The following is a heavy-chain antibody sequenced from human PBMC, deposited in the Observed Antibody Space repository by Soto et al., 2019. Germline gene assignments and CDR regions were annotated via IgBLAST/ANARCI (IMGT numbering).Heavy chain of an antibody. J-gene: IGHJ6*02. Sequence: GGSLRLSCAASGFTFSSYWMHWVRQAPGKGLVWVSRINSDGSSTSYADSVKGRSTISRDNAKNTLYLQMNSVRAEDTAVYYCARGDEQQLVEYYYYGMDVWGQGTTVTVSS. CDR1: GFTFSSYW. D-gene: IGHD6-13*01. V-gene: IGHV3-74*01. CDR3: ARGDEQQLVEYYYYGMDV. CDR2: INSDGSST.